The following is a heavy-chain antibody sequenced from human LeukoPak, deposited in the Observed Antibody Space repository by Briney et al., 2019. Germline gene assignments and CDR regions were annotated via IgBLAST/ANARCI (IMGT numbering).Heavy chain of an antibody. Sequence: PSETLSLTCTVSGGSISSYYWSWIRQPPGKGLEWIGYIYYSGSTNYNPSLKSRVTISVDTSKNQFSLKLSSVTAADTAVYYCARGRGYYDFWTPRVNWFDPWGQGNLVTVSS. D-gene: IGHD3-3*01. CDR3: ARGRGYYDFWTPRVNWFDP. V-gene: IGHV4-59*12. J-gene: IGHJ5*02. CDR2: IYYSGST. CDR1: GGSISSYY.